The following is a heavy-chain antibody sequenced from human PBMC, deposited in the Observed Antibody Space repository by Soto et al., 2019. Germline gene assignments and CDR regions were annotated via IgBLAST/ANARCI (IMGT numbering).Heavy chain of an antibody. D-gene: IGHD3-16*01. CDR1: GYPFVSYG. CDR3: ARIKASSMDF. J-gene: IGHJ6*02. Sequence: KVSCNTSGYPFVSYGISWVRQAPGQGLEWMGWINVYSGNTDYAQKFRDRITVTTDTSTSTAYMELRGLRTDDTGVYYCARIKASSMDFWGQGTTVTVSS. V-gene: IGHV1-18*01. CDR2: INVYSGNT.